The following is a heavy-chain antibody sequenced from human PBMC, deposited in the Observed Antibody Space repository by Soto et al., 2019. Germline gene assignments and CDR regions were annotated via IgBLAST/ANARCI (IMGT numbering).Heavy chain of an antibody. V-gene: IGHV4-30-2*01. J-gene: IGHJ4*02. CDR3: ATIGTPATGLYYFDY. CDR1: GGSISSGGYS. CDR2: IYHSGST. D-gene: IGHD1-7*01. Sequence: SESLSLTCAVSGGSISSGGYSWSWIRQPPGKGLEWIGYIYHSGSTYYNPSLKSRVTISVDRSKNQFSLKLSSVTAADTAVYYCATIGTPATGLYYFDYGGQGTLVTVSS.